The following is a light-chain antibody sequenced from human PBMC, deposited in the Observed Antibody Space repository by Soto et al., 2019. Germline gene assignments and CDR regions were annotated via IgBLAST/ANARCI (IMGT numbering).Light chain of an antibody. CDR3: QHYNSYSEA. J-gene: IGKJ1*01. CDR1: QSISSW. CDR2: KAS. V-gene: IGKV1-5*03. Sequence: DIQMTQSPSTLSASVGDRVTITCRASQSISSWLAWYQQKPGKAPKLLIYKASSLESGVPSRFSGSGYGTEFNPTISSLQTDDFATYYCQHYNSYSEAFGQGTKVDIK.